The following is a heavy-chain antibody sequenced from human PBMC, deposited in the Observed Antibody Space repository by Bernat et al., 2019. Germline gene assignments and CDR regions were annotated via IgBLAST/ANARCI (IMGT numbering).Heavy chain of an antibody. CDR3: AKATGVVAPTYIDY. CDR1: GFTFNSYA. J-gene: IGHJ4*02. Sequence: EVQLLESGGGLVQPGGSLRLSCAASGFTFNSYAMSWVRQAPGKGLEWGSAFSGSGGSPYYADSVKGRFTISRDNSKNTLYLQMNSLRAEDTALYYCAKATGVVAPTYIDYWGQGTLVTVSS. V-gene: IGHV3-23*01. D-gene: IGHD2-15*01. CDR2: FSGSGGSP.